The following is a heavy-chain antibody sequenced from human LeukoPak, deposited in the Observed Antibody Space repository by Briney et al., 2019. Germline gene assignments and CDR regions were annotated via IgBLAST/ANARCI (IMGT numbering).Heavy chain of an antibody. J-gene: IGHJ6*02. D-gene: IGHD1-14*01. CDR3: ARDTPGGYGMDV. CDR1: GFTFSNAW. CDR2: IYSGGST. V-gene: IGHV3-66*01. Sequence: GGSLRLSCAASGFTFSNAWMSWVRQAPGKGLEWVSVIYSGGSTYYADSVKGRFTISRDNSKNTLYLQMNSLRAEDTAVYYCARDTPGGYGMDVWGQGTTVTVSS.